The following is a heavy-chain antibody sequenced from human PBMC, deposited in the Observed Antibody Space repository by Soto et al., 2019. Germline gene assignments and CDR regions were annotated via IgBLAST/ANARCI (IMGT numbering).Heavy chain of an antibody. CDR2: IKSKGGGGTA. J-gene: IGHJ6*04. Sequence: EVQLVESGVVLVTPGGSLTLSCAASGFSFSPAWMNWVRQAPGKGLEWVGLIKSKGGGGTADYTATVKGRFIISRADSKNTIYLQMNSMKPEDTALYYCIWQQDFYYGRAVWGKGTTVTVSS. CDR3: IWQQDFYYGRAV. D-gene: IGHD6-13*01. CDR1: GFSFSPAW. V-gene: IGHV3-15*07.